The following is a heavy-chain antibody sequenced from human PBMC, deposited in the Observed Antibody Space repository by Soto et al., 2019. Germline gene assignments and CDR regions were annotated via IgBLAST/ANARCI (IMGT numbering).Heavy chain of an antibody. CDR2: INAYNGDT. D-gene: IGHD6-19*01. J-gene: IGHJ6*02. Sequence: ASVKVSFTASGYTFTIYGISWVRQAPGQGLEWMGWINAYNGDTNYAQNLQGRVTMTTDTSTSTVYMELRSLRSDDTAVYYCARYLAVADPYYNYAMDVWGQGTTVTVS. V-gene: IGHV1-18*04. CDR3: ARYLAVADPYYNYAMDV. CDR1: GYTFTIYG.